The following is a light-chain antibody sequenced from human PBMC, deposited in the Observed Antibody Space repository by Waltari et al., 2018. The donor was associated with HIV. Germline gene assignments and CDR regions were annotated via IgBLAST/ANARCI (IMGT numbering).Light chain of an antibody. CDR3: AAWDDGLNGVI. Sequence: QSVLTQSPSVSEAPGQSVTISCSGSDSNIGSQAVTGYQQFPGKPPRLLVYNDDLILSGVSDRLSASKSGTSASLAINDLQSEHESHYYCAAWDDGLNGVIFGGGTKVTVL. CDR1: DSNIGSQA. CDR2: NDD. J-gene: IGLJ2*01. V-gene: IGLV1-36*01.